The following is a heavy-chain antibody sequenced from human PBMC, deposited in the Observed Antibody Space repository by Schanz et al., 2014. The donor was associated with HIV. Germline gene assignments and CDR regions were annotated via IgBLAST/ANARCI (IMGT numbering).Heavy chain of an antibody. CDR3: ARDKSGSSWYDS. V-gene: IGHV1-46*01. CDR2: INPSGGAT. D-gene: IGHD6-13*01. J-gene: IGHJ5*01. Sequence: QVQLVQSGAEVKKPGASVKVPCKASGYTFTSYYMHWVRRAPGQGLEWMGIINPSGGATSYAQKFQGRVTMTRDTSTSTVYMDLSSLTSEDTAVYYCARDKSGSSWYDSWGQGTLVTVSS. CDR1: GYTFTSYY.